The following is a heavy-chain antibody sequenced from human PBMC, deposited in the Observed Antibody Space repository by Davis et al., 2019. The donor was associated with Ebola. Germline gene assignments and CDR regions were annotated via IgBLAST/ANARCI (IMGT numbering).Heavy chain of an antibody. CDR1: GFTFSGSA. V-gene: IGHV3-23*01. Sequence: GESLKISCAASGFTFSGSAMNWVRQAPGKGLEWVSAISGSGGSTYYADSVKGRFTISRDNSKNTLYLQMNSLRAEDTAVYYCTRDLKQPPPSYYYGMDVWGQGTTVTVSS. J-gene: IGHJ6*02. CDR2: ISGSGGST. CDR3: TRDLKQPPPSYYYGMDV. D-gene: IGHD6-13*01.